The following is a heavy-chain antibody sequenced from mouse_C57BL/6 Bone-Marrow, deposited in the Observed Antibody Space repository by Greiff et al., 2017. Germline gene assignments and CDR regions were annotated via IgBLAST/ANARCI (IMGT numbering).Heavy chain of an antibody. Sequence: EVKLVESEGGLVQPGSSMKLSCTASGFTFSDYYMAWVRQVPEKGLEWVANINSDGSSTYYLDSLKSRFIISRDNAKNILYLQMSSLKSEDTATYYCARVIYYDYDGYYFDYWGQGTTLTVSS. CDR2: INSDGSST. V-gene: IGHV5-16*01. CDR3: ARVIYYDYDGYYFDY. J-gene: IGHJ2*01. CDR1: GFTFSDYY. D-gene: IGHD2-4*01.